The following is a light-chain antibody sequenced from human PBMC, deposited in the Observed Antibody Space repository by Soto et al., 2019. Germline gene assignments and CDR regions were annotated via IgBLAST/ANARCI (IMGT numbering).Light chain of an antibody. CDR2: DAS. V-gene: IGKV1-5*01. J-gene: IGKJ4*01. Sequence: DIQMTQSPSTLSASVGDRVTITCRASQSIGTWLAWYQHRPGKAPSLLIYDASTLRSGVPSRFSGSGSGTEFTLTISSLQADDFATYYCQQSYTTPLTFGGGTKVDIK. CDR1: QSIGTW. CDR3: QQSYTTPLT.